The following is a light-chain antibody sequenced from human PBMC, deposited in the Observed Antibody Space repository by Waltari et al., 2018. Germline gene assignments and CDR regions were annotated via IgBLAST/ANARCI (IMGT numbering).Light chain of an antibody. CDR2: WAS. J-gene: IGKJ3*01. Sequence: DIVMTQSPDSLAVSLGERATMKCKSSQSVLSSIYNKNCLVWYQQKPGKPPKPLIYWASTRESGVPDRFSGSGSETDFTLTISSLQAEDVAVYYCQQYYTTPFTFGPGTKVDIK. CDR1: QSVLSSIYNKNC. CDR3: QQYYTTPFT. V-gene: IGKV4-1*01.